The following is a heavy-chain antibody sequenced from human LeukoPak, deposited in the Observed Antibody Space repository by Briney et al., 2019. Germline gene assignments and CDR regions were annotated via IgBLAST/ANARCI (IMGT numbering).Heavy chain of an antibody. D-gene: IGHD3-10*01. CDR1: GYTFTGNY. CDR3: ARGNYGSGRRYGMDV. J-gene: IGHJ6*02. V-gene: IGHV1-2*02. Sequence: ASVKVSCKASGYTFTGNYIHWVRQAPGQGLEWMGWINPKNGATFYTQRFQGRVTMTRDTSISTAYMELSRLRSDDTAVYYCARGNYGSGRRYGMDVWGQGTTVTVSS. CDR2: INPKNGAT.